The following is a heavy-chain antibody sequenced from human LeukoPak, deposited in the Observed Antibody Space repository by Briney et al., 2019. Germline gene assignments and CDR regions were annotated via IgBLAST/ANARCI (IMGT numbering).Heavy chain of an antibody. V-gene: IGHV3-48*03. Sequence: PGGSLRLSCAASGFTFSNYEMNWVRQAPGKGLEWVSYISGSGSTIYYADSVKGRFTISRDNAKDSLYLQMNSLRAEDTALYYCAREDGDYHVWGQGTLVTVSS. CDR2: ISGSGSTI. CDR3: AREDGDYHV. D-gene: IGHD4-17*01. J-gene: IGHJ4*02. CDR1: GFTFSNYE.